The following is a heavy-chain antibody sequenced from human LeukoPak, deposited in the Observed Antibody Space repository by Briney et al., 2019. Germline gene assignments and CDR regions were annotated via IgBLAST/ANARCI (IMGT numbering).Heavy chain of an antibody. J-gene: IGHJ4*02. CDR1: GYTFTSYD. Sequence: ASVKVSCKASGYTFTSYDINWVRQATGQGLEWMGWMNPNSGNTGYAQKFQGRVTMTRNTSTSTAYMELSSLSSEDTAVYYCARGPGAIYDYVWGSYRSTYLPDYWGQGPLVTVSS. CDR3: ARGPGAIYDYVWGSYRSTYLPDY. D-gene: IGHD3-16*02. V-gene: IGHV1-8*01. CDR2: MNPNSGNT.